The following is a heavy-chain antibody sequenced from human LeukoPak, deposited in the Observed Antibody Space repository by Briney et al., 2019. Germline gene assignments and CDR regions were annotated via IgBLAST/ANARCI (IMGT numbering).Heavy chain of an antibody. CDR2: IYYSGST. CDR1: GGSISSYY. Sequence: SETLSLTCTISGGSISSYYWSWIRQPPGKGLEWIGYIYYSGSTNYNPSLKSRVTISVDTSKNQFSLRLSSVTAADTAVYYCARDYGDCLHYWGQGTLVTVSS. J-gene: IGHJ4*02. CDR3: ARDYGDCLHY. V-gene: IGHV4-59*12. D-gene: IGHD4-17*01.